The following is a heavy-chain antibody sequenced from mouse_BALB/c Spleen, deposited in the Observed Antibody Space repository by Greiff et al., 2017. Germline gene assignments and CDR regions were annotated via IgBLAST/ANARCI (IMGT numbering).Heavy chain of an antibody. V-gene: IGHV1-9*01. J-gene: IGHJ1*01. CDR3: ASSTVVAGNFDV. CDR1: GYTFSSYW. D-gene: IGHD1-1*01. Sequence: QVQLQQSGAELMKPGASVKISCKATGYTFSSYWIEWVKQRPGHGLEWIGEILPGSGSTNYNEKFKGKATFTADTSSNTAYMQLSSLTSEDSAVYYCASSTVVAGNFDVWGAGTTVTVSS. CDR2: ILPGSGST.